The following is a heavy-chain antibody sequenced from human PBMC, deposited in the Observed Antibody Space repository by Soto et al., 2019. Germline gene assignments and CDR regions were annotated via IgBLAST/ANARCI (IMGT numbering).Heavy chain of an antibody. CDR2: INHSGST. CDR1: GGSVSTYY. V-gene: IGHV4-59*02. D-gene: IGHD1-26*01. Sequence: SETLSLTCTVSGGSVSTYYWSWIRQPPGKGLEWIGYINHSGSTNYNPSLKSRVTISVDTSKNQFSLKLNSVTAADTAVYYCAREVDGNSYTDAFDIWGQGIMVS. CDR3: AREVDGNSYTDAFDI. J-gene: IGHJ3*02.